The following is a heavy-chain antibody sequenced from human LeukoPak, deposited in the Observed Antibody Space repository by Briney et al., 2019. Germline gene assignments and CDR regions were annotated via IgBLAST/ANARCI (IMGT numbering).Heavy chain of an antibody. CDR3: AKYYYGSGSEYGMDV. V-gene: IGHV3-21*01. Sequence: PGGSLRLSCAASGFTFSSYSMNWVRQAPGKGLEWVSSISSSSSYIHYADSVKGRFTISRDNAKNSLYLQMNSLRAEDTAVYYCAKYYYGSGSEYGMDVWGQGTTVTVSS. J-gene: IGHJ6*02. D-gene: IGHD3-10*01. CDR1: GFTFSSYS. CDR2: ISSSSSYI.